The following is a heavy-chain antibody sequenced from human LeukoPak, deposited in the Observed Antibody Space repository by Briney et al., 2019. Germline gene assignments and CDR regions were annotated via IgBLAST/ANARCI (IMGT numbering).Heavy chain of an antibody. J-gene: IGHJ6*03. CDR2: VYTSGIT. D-gene: IGHD3-9*01. Sequence: ASETLSPTCTVSGGFINSYYWIWIRQPAGKGLEWIGRVYTSGITIYNPSLKSRITMSVDTSKNQFSLKLTSVTAADTAVYYCARNNGFDRGYYYYMDVWGKGTTVTVSS. CDR1: GGFINSYY. V-gene: IGHV4-4*07. CDR3: ARNNGFDRGYYYYMDV.